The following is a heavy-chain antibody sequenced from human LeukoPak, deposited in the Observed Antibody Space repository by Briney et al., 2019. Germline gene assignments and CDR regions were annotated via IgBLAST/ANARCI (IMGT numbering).Heavy chain of an antibody. V-gene: IGHV3-21*04. D-gene: IGHD5-18*01. CDR1: GFAFSTYS. CDR2: ISSSSSYI. J-gene: IGHJ4*02. CDR3: AKAPGYSYQYYFDY. Sequence: GGSLRLSCAASGFAFSTYSMNWVRQAPGKGLEWVSSISSSSSYIYYGDSVKGRFTISRDNSKNTLYLQMNSLRAEDTAVYYCAKAPGYSYQYYFDYWGREPWSPSPQ.